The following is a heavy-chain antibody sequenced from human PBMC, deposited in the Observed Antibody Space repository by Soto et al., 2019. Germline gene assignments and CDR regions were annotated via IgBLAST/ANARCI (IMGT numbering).Heavy chain of an antibody. Sequence: GGSLRLSCAASGFTFSSYWMSWVRQAPGKGLEWVANIKQDGSEKYYVDSVKGRFTISRDNAKNSLYLQMNSLRAEDTAVYYCARGSSGGYSGYDFDYWGQGTLVTVSS. V-gene: IGHV3-7*01. CDR1: GFTFSSYW. CDR2: IKQDGSEK. CDR3: ARGSSGGYSGYDFDY. J-gene: IGHJ4*02. D-gene: IGHD5-12*01.